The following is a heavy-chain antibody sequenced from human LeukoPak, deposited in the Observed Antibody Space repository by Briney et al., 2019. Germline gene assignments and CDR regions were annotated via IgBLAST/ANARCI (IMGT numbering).Heavy chain of an antibody. CDR2: TRCDGSNK. J-gene: IGHJ4*02. CDR3: ASEIIFGSFDY. CDR1: GFTFSSYG. D-gene: IGHD3-3*01. V-gene: IGHV3-30*02. Sequence: GGSLRLSCAASGFTFSSYGMHWVRQAPGQGLEWVTFTRCDGSNKYYADSVKGRFTIARDNSKNTLYLQMNSLGAEDTAVYYCASEIIFGSFDYWGRGTLVTVSS.